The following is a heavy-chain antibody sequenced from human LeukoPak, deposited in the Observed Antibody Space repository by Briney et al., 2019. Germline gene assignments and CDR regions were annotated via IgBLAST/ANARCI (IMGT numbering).Heavy chain of an antibody. V-gene: IGHV1-2*02. CDR3: ASTWRWIQPRYDY. CDR1: GYTFTGYY. Sequence: ASVKVSCKASGYTFTGYYMHWVRQAPGQGLEWMGWINPNSGGTNYAQKFQGRVTMTRDTSISTAYMELSRLRSDDTAVFYCASTWRWIQPRYDYWGQGTLVTVSS. CDR2: INPNSGGT. J-gene: IGHJ4*02. D-gene: IGHD5-18*01.